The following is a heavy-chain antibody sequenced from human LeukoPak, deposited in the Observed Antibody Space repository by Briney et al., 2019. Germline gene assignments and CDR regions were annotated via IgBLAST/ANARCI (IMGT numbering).Heavy chain of an antibody. Sequence: GGSLRLSCAASGFTFSSYSMNWVRQAPGKGLEWVSSISSSSSYIYYADSVKGRFTISRDNAKNSLYLQTNSLRAEDTAVYYCAKIAVAAPCWDMDVWGQGTTVTVCS. CDR2: ISSSSSYI. CDR3: AKIAVAAPCWDMDV. V-gene: IGHV3-21*04. D-gene: IGHD6-19*01. J-gene: IGHJ6*02. CDR1: GFTFSSYS.